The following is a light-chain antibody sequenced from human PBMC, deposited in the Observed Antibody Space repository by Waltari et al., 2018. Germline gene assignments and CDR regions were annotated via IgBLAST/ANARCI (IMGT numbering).Light chain of an antibody. CDR1: TVGRKS. CDR3: QVWDLSSDHWV. V-gene: IGLV3-21*04. Sequence: SYVLNQPLSVSEAPGKTARITCRGHTVGRKSVHRYQQKPGQVHLLIIYDDTDRPSGIPERSSGSKSGDTDSLVISRVEAGDDATYCCQVWDLSSDHWVFGGGTKVAVL. CDR2: DDT. J-gene: IGLJ3*02.